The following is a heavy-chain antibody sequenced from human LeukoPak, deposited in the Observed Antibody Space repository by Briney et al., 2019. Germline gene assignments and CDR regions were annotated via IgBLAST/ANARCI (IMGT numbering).Heavy chain of an antibody. CDR1: GFTFSSYS. D-gene: IGHD3-9*01. J-gene: IGHJ4*02. CDR3: GADILTGESADY. Sequence: PGGSLRLSCAASGFTFSSYSMNWVRQAPGRGLEWVSSISSSSSYIYYADSVKGRFTISRDNAKNSLYLQMNSLRAEDTAVYYCGADILTGESADYWGQGTLVTASS. V-gene: IGHV3-21*01. CDR2: ISSSSSYI.